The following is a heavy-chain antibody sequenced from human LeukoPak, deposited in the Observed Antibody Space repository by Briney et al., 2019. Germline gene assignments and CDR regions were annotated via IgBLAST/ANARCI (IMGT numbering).Heavy chain of an antibody. CDR2: IYYSGST. CDR3: ARGYYDYVWGSTLYYFDY. CDR1: GGSISSYY. D-gene: IGHD3-16*01. V-gene: IGHV4-59*08. J-gene: IGHJ4*02. Sequence: PSETLSLTCTVSGGSISSYYWSWIRQPPGKGLEWIGYIYYSGSTNYSPSLKSRVTISVDTSKNQFSLKLSSVTAADTAVYYCARGYYDYVWGSTLYYFDYWGQGTLVTVSS.